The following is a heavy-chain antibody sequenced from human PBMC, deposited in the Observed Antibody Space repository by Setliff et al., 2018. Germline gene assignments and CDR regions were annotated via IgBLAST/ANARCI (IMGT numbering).Heavy chain of an antibody. CDR1: GFTFGSFY. V-gene: IGHV3-7*03. Sequence: GSLRLSCAASGFTFGSFYMTWVRQAPGKGLEWVANIRPDGSETGSVDSVKGRFTITRDNAKNSLYLQMDSLRAEDTAVYYCATDQNRAFEDWGQGVLVTVSS. CDR2: IRPDGSET. J-gene: IGHJ4*02. CDR3: ATDQNRAFED.